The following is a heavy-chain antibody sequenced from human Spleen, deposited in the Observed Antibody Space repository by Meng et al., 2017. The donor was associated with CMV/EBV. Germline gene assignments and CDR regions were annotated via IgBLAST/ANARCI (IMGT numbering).Heavy chain of an antibody. Sequence: KVSCKGSGYSFNSYWIGWVRQMPGKDLEWIGMIYPGDSKTIYSPFFQGRVTISADKPITTAYLQWSSLQASDTAMYYCTRHYDSSWFGYWGQGTLVTVSS. CDR1: GYSFNSYW. CDR2: IYPGDSKT. V-gene: IGHV5-51*01. J-gene: IGHJ4*02. D-gene: IGHD6-13*01. CDR3: TRHYDSSWFGY.